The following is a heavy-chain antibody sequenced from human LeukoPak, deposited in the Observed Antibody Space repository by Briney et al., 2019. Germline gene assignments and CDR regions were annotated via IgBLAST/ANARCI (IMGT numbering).Heavy chain of an antibody. D-gene: IGHD4-17*01. V-gene: IGHV4-59*08. CDR1: GGFINNYY. CDR2: VYNSGST. J-gene: IGHJ4*02. CDR3: ARASNDYGDLAGGGIDY. Sequence: SETLSLTCTVSGGFINNYYWSWIRQPPGKGLEWIGYVYNSGSTNYNPSLKSRVAISVDTSKNQFSLKLSSVTAADTAVYYCARASNDYGDLAGGGIDYWGQGTLVTVSS.